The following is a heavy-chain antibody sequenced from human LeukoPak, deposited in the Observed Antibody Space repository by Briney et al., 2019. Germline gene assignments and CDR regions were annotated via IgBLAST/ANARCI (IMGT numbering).Heavy chain of an antibody. V-gene: IGHV3-49*03. D-gene: IGHD6-19*01. CDR3: TRDVVAGLYYYYYYYMDV. CDR1: GFTFSSYW. Sequence: GGSLRLSCAASGFTFSSYWMSWFRQAPGKGLEWVGFIRSKAYGGTTEYAASVKGRFTISRDDSKSIAYLQMNSLKTEDTAVYYCTRDVVAGLYYYYYYYMDVWGKGTTVTVSS. CDR2: IRSKAYGGTT. J-gene: IGHJ6*03.